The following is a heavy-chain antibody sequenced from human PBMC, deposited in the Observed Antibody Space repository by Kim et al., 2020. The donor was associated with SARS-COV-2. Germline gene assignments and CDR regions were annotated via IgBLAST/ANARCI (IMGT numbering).Heavy chain of an antibody. CDR3: AKRDDYNYYYGMDV. CDR2: ISGSGGST. J-gene: IGHJ6*02. V-gene: IGHV3-23*01. Sequence: GGSLRLSCAASGFTFSSYAMSWVRQAPGKGLEWVSAISGSGGSTYYAVSVKGRFTISGDNSKNTLYLQMNSMRAEATAVYYCAKRDDYNYYYGMDVWGQGTTGTVS. CDR1: GFTFSSYA.